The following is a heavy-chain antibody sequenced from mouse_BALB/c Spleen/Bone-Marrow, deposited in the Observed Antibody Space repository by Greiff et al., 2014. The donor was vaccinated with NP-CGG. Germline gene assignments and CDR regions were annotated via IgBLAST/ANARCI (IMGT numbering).Heavy chain of an antibody. J-gene: IGHJ3*01. D-gene: IGHD2-2*01. CDR2: INPSTGYT. V-gene: IGHV1-7*01. CDR1: GYTFTSYW. CDR3: ARYHYGSDGFAY. Sequence: VQLQQSGAELAKPGASVKMSCKASGYTFTSYWMHWVKQRPGQGLEWIGYINPSTGYTEYNQKFKDKATLTADKSSSTAYMQLSSLTSEDSAVYYCARYHYGSDGFAYWGQGTLVPVPA.